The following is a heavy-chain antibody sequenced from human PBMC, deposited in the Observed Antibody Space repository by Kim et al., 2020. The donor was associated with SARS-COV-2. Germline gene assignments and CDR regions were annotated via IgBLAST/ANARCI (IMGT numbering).Heavy chain of an antibody. D-gene: IGHD2-21*01. Sequence: DGSANCYVDPVKGRFTIARANAKNSVFLQMNSLRAEDTAVYYCVRGIPSAWGQGTLVTVSS. J-gene: IGHJ5*02. CDR2: DGSAN. CDR3: VRGIPSA. V-gene: IGHV3-7*04.